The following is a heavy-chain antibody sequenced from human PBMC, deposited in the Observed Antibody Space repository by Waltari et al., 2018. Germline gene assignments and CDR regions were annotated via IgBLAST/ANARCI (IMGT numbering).Heavy chain of an antibody. CDR2: IKQDGSEK. J-gene: IGHJ5*02. V-gene: IGHV3-7*03. CDR3: ARAPGRGWFDP. CDR1: GFTFSSYW. Sequence: EVQLVESGGGLVQPGGSLRLSGAASGFTFSSYWMSWVRQAPGKGLEWVANIKQDGSEKYYVDSVKGRFTISRDNAKNSLYLQMNSLRAEDTAVYYCARAPGRGWFDPWGQGTLVTVSS.